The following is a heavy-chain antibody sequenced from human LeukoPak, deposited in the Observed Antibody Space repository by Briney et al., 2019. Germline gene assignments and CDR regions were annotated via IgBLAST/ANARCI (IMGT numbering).Heavy chain of an antibody. CDR1: GFTVSNYA. CDR2: ISGSGGST. CDR3: AKVYPNYGSGRAHFDY. J-gene: IGHJ4*02. V-gene: IGHV3-23*01. D-gene: IGHD3-10*01. Sequence: PGGSLRLSCAASGFTVSNYAMSWVRQAPGKGLEWVSAISGSGGSTYYADSVKGRFTISRDNSKNTLYLQMNSLRAEDTAVYYCAKVYPNYGSGRAHFDYWGQGTLVTVSS.